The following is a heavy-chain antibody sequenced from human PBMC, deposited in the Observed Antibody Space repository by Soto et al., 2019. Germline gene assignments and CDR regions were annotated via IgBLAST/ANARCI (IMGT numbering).Heavy chain of an antibody. V-gene: IGHV3-30*03. CDR3: AGSRIAAKINHLYYGMHF. D-gene: IGHD5-12*01. CDR1: GFTFSVYG. Sequence: QVQLVESGGGVVQPGRSLRLSCAASGFTFSVYGMHWVRQAPGKGLEWVTVISHDGSVKYYADSVKGRFTISRDNSENTLSMQMSSLRTDDPAVYYCAGSRIAAKINHLYYGMHFWGQGTTIPVS. J-gene: IGHJ6*01. CDR2: ISHDGSVK.